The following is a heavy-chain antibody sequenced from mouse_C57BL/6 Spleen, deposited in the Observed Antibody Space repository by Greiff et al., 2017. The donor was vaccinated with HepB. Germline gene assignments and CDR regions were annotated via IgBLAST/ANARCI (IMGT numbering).Heavy chain of an antibody. V-gene: IGHV2-9-1*01. CDR2: IWTGGGT. CDR3: ATSIYYYGSSSSYWYFDV. Sequence: VQLQESGPGLVAPSQSLSITCTVSGFSLTSYAISWVRQPPGKGLEWLGVIWTGGGTNYNSALKSRLSISKDNSKSQVFLKMNSLQTDDTARYYCATSIYYYGSSSSYWYFDVWGTGTTVTVSS. J-gene: IGHJ1*03. D-gene: IGHD1-1*01. CDR1: GFSLTSYA.